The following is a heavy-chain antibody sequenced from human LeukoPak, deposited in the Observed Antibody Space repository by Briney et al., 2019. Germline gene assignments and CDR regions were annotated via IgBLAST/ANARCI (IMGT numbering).Heavy chain of an antibody. V-gene: IGHV4-59*01. CDR1: GGSISSYD. D-gene: IGHD1-14*01. CDR3: AKGARMGLDY. Sequence: SETLSLTCTVSGGSISSYDWSWIRQPPGKGLEWIGYIYYTESANYSPSLKSRVTISVDTSKNQFSLKLSSLTAADTAVYYCAKGARMGLDYWGQGTLITVSS. J-gene: IGHJ4*02. CDR2: IYYTESA.